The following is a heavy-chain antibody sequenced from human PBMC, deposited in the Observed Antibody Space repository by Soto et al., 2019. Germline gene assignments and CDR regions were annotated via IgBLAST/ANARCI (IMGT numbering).Heavy chain of an antibody. J-gene: IGHJ4*02. CDR3: ARDFGPGYSSDY. CDR1: GFTFSSYG. CDR2: ISYDGSNK. Sequence: GGSLRLSCAASGFTFSSYGMHWVRQAPGKGLEWVAVISYDGSNKYYADSVKGRFTISRDNSKNTLYLQMNSLRDEDTAVYLCARDFGPGYSSDYWGRGTLVTLSS. D-gene: IGHD5-18*01. V-gene: IGHV3-30*03.